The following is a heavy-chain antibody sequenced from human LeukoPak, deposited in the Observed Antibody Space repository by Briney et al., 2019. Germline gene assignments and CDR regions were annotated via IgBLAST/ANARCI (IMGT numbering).Heavy chain of an antibody. V-gene: IGHV3-43*02. CDR1: GCTFDDYV. J-gene: IGHJ6*02. CDR3: AKDPRPYGSGRPYYYGMDV. D-gene: IGHD3-10*01. CDR2: ISGDGGST. Sequence: GGPLRLSSAASGCTFDDYVMHGVRQAPGKVLEWGSLISGDGGSTYYADSVKGRFTISRDNSKNSLYLQMNSLRTEDTALYYCAKDPRPYGSGRPYYYGMDVWGQGTTVTVSS.